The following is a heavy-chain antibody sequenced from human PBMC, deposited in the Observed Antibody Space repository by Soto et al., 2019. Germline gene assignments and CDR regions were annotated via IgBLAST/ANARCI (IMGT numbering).Heavy chain of an antibody. Sequence: SQTLSLTCAISGDSVSSNSAAWNWIRQSPSRGLEWLGRTYYRSKWYNDYAVSVKSRITINPDTSKNQFSLQLNSVTPEDTAVYYCARDLQVTTNNYYYYGMDVWGQGTTVTVSS. CDR2: TYYRSKWYN. CDR1: GDSVSSNSAA. CDR3: ARDLQVTTNNYYYYGMDV. D-gene: IGHD4-17*01. J-gene: IGHJ6*02. V-gene: IGHV6-1*01.